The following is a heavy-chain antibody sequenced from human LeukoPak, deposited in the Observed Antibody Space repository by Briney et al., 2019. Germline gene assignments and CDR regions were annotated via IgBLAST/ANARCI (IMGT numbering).Heavy chain of an antibody. D-gene: IGHD6-13*01. CDR2: IIWNSGSI. Sequence: ARSLRLSWAASASTFDDYSMHCVRQAPGKGLEWVSGIIWNSGSIGYADSVKGRFTISRDNAKNSLYLQMNSLRAEDTALYYCAKATSSSWRAGLDVWGQGTTVTVSS. CDR3: AKATSSSWRAGLDV. V-gene: IGHV3-9*01. CDR1: ASTFDDYS. J-gene: IGHJ6*02.